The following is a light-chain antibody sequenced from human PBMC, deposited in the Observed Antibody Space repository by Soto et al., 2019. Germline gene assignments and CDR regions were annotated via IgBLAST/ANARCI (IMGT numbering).Light chain of an antibody. CDR2: GAS. Sequence: DIQMTQSQSPLSASVGDRVTITCRAGQTISTYLNWYQQKPGKAPKLLIYGASSLQSGVPSRFSGSGSGTDFTLTISSLQPEDFGTYYCQQSFSTPRTFGQGTKVDIK. V-gene: IGKV1-39*01. J-gene: IGKJ1*01. CDR3: QQSFSTPRT. CDR1: QTISTY.